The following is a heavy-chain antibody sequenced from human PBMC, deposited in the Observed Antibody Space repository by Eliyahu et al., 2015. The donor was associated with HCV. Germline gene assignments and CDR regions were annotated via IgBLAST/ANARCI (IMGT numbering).Heavy chain of an antibody. Sequence: RQHPGKGLEWLGYIYYSGGAHYNPSLKSRVSMSIDTSKNQFSLNLSSVTAADTAVYFCARARFTGPRGAGYDYWGQGTLVTVSS. V-gene: IGHV4-31*02. J-gene: IGHJ4*02. D-gene: IGHD1-1*01. CDR2: IYYSGGA. CDR3: ARARFTGPRGAGYDY.